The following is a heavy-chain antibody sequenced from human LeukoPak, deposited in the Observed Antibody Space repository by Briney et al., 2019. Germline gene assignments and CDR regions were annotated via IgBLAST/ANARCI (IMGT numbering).Heavy chain of an antibody. Sequence: SETLSLTCTVSGGSISSYYWSWIRQPPGKGLEWIGYIYYSGSTNYNPSLKSRVTISVDTSKNQFSLKLSSVTAADTAVYYCARDAGYSSSWYNGEGYYYYMDVWGKGTTVTVSS. CDR3: ARDAGYSSSWYNGEGYYYYMDV. V-gene: IGHV4-59*01. D-gene: IGHD6-13*01. J-gene: IGHJ6*03. CDR1: GGSISSYY. CDR2: IYYSGST.